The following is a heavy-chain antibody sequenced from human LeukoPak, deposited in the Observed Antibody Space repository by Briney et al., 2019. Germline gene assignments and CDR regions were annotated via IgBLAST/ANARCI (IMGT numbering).Heavy chain of an antibody. V-gene: IGHV1-18*01. J-gene: IGHJ6*02. D-gene: IGHD1-26*01. CDR3: ARDGGSGSYYKPYYYYGMDV. CDR2: ISAYNGNT. CDR1: GYTFNTYG. Sequence: ASVKVSCKASGYTFNTYGIIWVRQAPGQGLEWMGWISAYNGNTNYAQKLQGRVTMTTDTSTSTAYMELRSLRSDDTAVYYCARDGGSGSYYKPYYYYGMDVWGQGTTVTVSS.